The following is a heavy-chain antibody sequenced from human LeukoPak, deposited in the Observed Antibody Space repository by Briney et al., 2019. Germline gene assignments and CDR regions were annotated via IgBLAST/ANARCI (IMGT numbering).Heavy chain of an antibody. CDR1: GGSIRSDY. V-gene: IGHV4-59*01. J-gene: IGHJ4*02. D-gene: IGHD2-15*01. CDR3: ARGDCGGTCLLIDN. CDR2: IYYSGTTNSGST. Sequence: SETLSLTCTVSGGSIRSDYWSWIRQPPGKGLEWIGYIYYSGTTNSGSTNYNPSLKSRVTISVDTSKSQFSLRVNSVTAADTAVYFCARGDCGGTCLLIDNWGQGTLVTVSS.